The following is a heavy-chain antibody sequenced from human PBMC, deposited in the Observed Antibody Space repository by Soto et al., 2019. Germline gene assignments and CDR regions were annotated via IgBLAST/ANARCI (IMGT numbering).Heavy chain of an antibody. V-gene: IGHV4-30-2*01. CDR2: IYHSGSP. J-gene: IGHJ5*02. Sequence: PSETLSLTCAVSGGSISSGGYSWSWIRHPPGKGLEWIGYIYHSGSPYYNPSLKSRVTISVDRSKNQFSLKLSSVTAADTAVYYCARVCYDSSGYYRNWFDPWGQGTLVTVSS. D-gene: IGHD3-22*01. CDR1: GGSISSGGYS. CDR3: ARVCYDSSGYYRNWFDP.